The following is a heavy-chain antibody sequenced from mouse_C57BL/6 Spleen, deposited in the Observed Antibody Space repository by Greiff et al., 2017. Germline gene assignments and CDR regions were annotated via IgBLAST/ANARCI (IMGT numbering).Heavy chain of an antibody. V-gene: IGHV1-50*01. CDR1: GYTFTSYW. Sequence: VQLQQPGAELVKPGASVKLSCKASGYTFTSYWMQWVKQRPGQGLEWIGEIDPSDSYTNYNQKFKGKATLTVATSSSTAYMQLSSLTSEDSAVYYCARRGWLLDDFDYWGQGTTLTVSS. J-gene: IGHJ2*01. CDR3: ARRGWLLDDFDY. CDR2: IDPSDSYT. D-gene: IGHD2-3*01.